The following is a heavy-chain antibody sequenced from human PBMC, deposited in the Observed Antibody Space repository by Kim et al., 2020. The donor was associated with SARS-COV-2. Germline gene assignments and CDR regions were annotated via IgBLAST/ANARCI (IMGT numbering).Heavy chain of an antibody. CDR2: T. D-gene: IGHD3-10*01. Sequence: TSYADSVKGRFTISRDNAKNTLYLQMNSLRAEDTAVYYCARDDGSGSFDIWGQGTMVTVSS. CDR3: ARDDGSGSFDI. V-gene: IGHV3-74*01. J-gene: IGHJ3*02.